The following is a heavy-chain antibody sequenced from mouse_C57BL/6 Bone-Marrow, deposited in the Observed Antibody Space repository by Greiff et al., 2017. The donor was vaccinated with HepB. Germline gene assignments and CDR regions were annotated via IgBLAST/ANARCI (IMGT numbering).Heavy chain of an antibody. CDR3: ARHYYGSSLYAMDY. CDR1: GFTFSDYG. CDR2: ISSGSSTI. D-gene: IGHD1-1*01. Sequence: DVMLVESGGGLVKPGGSLKLSCAASGFTFSDYGMHWVRQAPEKGLEWVAYISSGSSTIYYADTVKGRFTISRDNAKNTLFLQMTSLRSEDTAMYYCARHYYGSSLYAMDYWGQGTSVTVSS. J-gene: IGHJ4*01. V-gene: IGHV5-17*01.